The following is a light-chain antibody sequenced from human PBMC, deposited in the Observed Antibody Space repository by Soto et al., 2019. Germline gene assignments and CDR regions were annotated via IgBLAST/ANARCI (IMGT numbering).Light chain of an antibody. CDR3: QQYGSSTWT. CDR2: GSS. Sequence: EIVLTQSPGTLSLSPGERATLSCSASQSVSNNYLAWYQQKPGQAPRPLIYGSSTRATGIPDRFSGSGSGTDFTLTISGLEPEDFAVYYCQQYGSSTWTFGQGTKVDI. CDR1: QSVSNNY. V-gene: IGKV3-20*01. J-gene: IGKJ1*01.